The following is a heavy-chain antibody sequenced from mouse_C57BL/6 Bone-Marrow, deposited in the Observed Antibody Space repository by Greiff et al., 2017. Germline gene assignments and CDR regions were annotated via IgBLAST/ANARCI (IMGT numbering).Heavy chain of an antibody. CDR2: IYPRSGNT. J-gene: IGHJ2*01. V-gene: IGHV1-81*01. D-gene: IGHD1-1*01. Sequence: QVQLQQSGAELARPGASVKLSCKASGYTFTSYGISWVKQRTGQGLEWIGEIYPRSGNTYYNEKFKGKATLTADKSSSTAYMELRSLTSEDSAVXFCARSAYRSYHLFDYWGQGTTLTVSS. CDR1: GYTFTSYG. CDR3: ARSAYRSYHLFDY.